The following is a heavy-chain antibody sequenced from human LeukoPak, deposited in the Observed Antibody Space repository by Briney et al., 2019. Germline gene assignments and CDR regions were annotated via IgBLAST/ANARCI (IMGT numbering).Heavy chain of an antibody. CDR3: ARHVLASQASNYYYGMDV. Sequence: PSETLSLTCNVSGGSINSYYWSWIRQPPGKGLEWIGYMYYTGRTNYNPSLKSRVTISADTSKKQFSLKLTSVTAADTAVYYCARHVLASQASNYYYGMDVWGQGTTATVSS. J-gene: IGHJ6*02. D-gene: IGHD2-8*01. CDR1: GGSINSYY. V-gene: IGHV4-59*08. CDR2: MYYTGRT.